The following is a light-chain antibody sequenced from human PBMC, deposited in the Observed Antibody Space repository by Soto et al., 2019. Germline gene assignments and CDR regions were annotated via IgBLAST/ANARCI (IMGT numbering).Light chain of an antibody. CDR1: QRVSSN. CDR3: QQYNNWPPWT. CDR2: GAS. V-gene: IGKV3-15*01. Sequence: EIVMTQSPATLSVSPGERATLSCRASQRVSSNLAWYQQKPGQAPRLLIHGASTRATGIPARFSGSGSGTEFILTISSLQSEDFAVYYCQQYNNWPPWTFGQGTKVEIK. J-gene: IGKJ1*01.